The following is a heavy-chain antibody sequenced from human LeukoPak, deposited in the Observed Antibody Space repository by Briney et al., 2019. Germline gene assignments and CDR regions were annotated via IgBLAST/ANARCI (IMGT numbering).Heavy chain of an antibody. CDR1: GFTFSSYA. D-gene: IGHD2-2*02. J-gene: IGHJ4*02. Sequence: PGGSLRLSCTASGFTFSSYAMSWVRQDPGKRLEWVSAISGSGGSTYYADSVKGRFTISRDNSKNTLYLQMNSLRAEDTAIYYCAKGGIQYLPDYWGQGTLVSVSS. CDR3: AKGGIQYLPDY. V-gene: IGHV3-23*01. CDR2: ISGSGGST.